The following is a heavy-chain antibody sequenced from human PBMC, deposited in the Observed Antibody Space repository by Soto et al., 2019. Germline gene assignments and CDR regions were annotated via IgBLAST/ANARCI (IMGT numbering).Heavy chain of an antibody. Sequence: DVQLVESGGGLVQPGGSLRLSCADSGLTISTYSMNWVRQPPGKGLEWISYISSSSSIIYYADSVKGRFTISRDNDNNSLYIQMNILSDDDTAIDYCAMPYSNRWAISYGMYVWGQGTTVIFSS. CDR2: ISSSSSII. CDR3: AMPYSNRWAISYGMYV. V-gene: IGHV3-48*02. J-gene: IGHJ6*02. CDR1: GLTISTYS. D-gene: IGHD6-13*01.